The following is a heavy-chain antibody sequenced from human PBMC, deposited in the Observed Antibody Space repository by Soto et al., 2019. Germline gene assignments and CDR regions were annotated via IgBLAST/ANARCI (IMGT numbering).Heavy chain of an antibody. CDR3: ARHFSVDYFDY. CDR1: GGSISRDY. J-gene: IGHJ4*02. V-gene: IGHV4-59*08. CDR2: IYYSGST. Sequence: SETLSLTCTVSGGSISRDYYIGIRQPPGKGLEWIGYIYYSGSTNYNPSLKSRVTISVDRSKNQFSLKLSSVTAADTAVYYCARHFSVDYFDYPGQGAPVTVSS.